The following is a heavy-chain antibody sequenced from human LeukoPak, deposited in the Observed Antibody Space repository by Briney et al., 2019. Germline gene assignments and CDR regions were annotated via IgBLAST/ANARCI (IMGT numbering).Heavy chain of an antibody. Sequence: GGSLRLSCAASGFIVSSNYMSWVRQAPRKGLEWVSVIYSPGNTYYVDSVKGRFTLFRDNSKNTLYLQMNSLRAEDTAVYYCARGLQDNSDWYDAFDIWGQGTMVTVSS. CDR3: ARGLQDNSDWYDAFDI. D-gene: IGHD6-19*01. V-gene: IGHV3-53*01. J-gene: IGHJ3*02. CDR1: GFIVSSNY. CDR2: IYSPGNT.